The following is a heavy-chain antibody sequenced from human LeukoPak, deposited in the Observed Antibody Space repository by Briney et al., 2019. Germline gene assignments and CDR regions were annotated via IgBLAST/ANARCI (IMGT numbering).Heavy chain of an antibody. Sequence: GGSLRLSCAASGFTFSNAWMSWVRQAPGKGLEWVAVISYDGSNKYYADSVKGRFTISRDNSKNTLYLQMNSLRAEDTAVYYCARGTYYDSSGYFDYWGQGTLVTVSS. V-gene: IGHV3-30*03. CDR2: ISYDGSNK. CDR1: GFTFSNAW. J-gene: IGHJ4*02. D-gene: IGHD3-22*01. CDR3: ARGTYYDSSGYFDY.